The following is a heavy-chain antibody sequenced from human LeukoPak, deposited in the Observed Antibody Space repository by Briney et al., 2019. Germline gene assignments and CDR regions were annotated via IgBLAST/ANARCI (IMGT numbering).Heavy chain of an antibody. Sequence: PGGSLRLSCAASGFTFSSYSMNWVRQAPGKGLEWVSSISSSSSYIYYADSVKGRFTISRDNSKNTLYLQMNSLRAEDTAVYYCAKAVAPANYWGQGTLVTVSS. CDR1: GFTFSSYS. CDR2: ISSSSSYI. CDR3: AKAVAPANY. J-gene: IGHJ4*02. V-gene: IGHV3-21*04.